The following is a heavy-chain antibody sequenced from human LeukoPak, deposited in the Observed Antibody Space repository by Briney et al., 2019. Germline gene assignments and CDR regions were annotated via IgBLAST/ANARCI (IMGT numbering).Heavy chain of an antibody. Sequence: PGGTLRLSCAASGFTFSSHGMNWVRQAPGKGPEWVSGISPSGGITYYTDSVKVRFTISRDNSKNTVSLQMNSLRDDDTAVYYCAKDDAWGRYKDWGQGTLVTVSS. CDR3: AKDDAWGRYKD. J-gene: IGHJ1*01. CDR1: GFTFSSHG. V-gene: IGHV3-23*01. D-gene: IGHD3-16*01. CDR2: ISPSGGIT.